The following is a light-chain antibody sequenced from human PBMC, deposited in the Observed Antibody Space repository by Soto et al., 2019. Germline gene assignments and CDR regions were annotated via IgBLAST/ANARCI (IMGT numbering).Light chain of an antibody. CDR1: QSVSSN. Sequence: DIQMTQSPATLSVSPGERATLSCRASQSVSSNLAWYQQKPGQAPRLLIYGASTRATGITARFSGSGSGTEFTLTISSLQSEDFAVYYCQQYNNWPPITFGQGTRLEIK. V-gene: IGKV3-15*01. CDR2: GAS. CDR3: QQYNNWPPIT. J-gene: IGKJ5*01.